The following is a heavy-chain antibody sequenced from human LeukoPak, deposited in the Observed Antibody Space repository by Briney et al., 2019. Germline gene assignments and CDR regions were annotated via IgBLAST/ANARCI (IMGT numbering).Heavy chain of an antibody. J-gene: IGHJ3*02. V-gene: IGHV1-2*02. Sequence: ASVKVSCKASGYTFTDYYLKWVRQAPGQGLELMGWINPKSGDTNSAQKFQGRVTMTRDTSISTAYMEVSRLRSDDTAVYYCARGRQLALDAFDIWGQGTMVTVSS. CDR1: GYTFTDYY. CDR2: INPKSGDT. D-gene: IGHD6-13*01. CDR3: ARGRQLALDAFDI.